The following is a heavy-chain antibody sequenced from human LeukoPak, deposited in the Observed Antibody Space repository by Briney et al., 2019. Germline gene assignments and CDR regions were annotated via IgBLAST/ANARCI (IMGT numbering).Heavy chain of an antibody. CDR3: ARDGGGSYDFDY. D-gene: IGHD1-26*01. CDR2: ISYDGSNK. J-gene: IGHJ4*02. CDR1: GFTFSSYA. V-gene: IGHV3-30*01. Sequence: GRSLRLSCAASGFTFSSYAMHWVRQAPGKGLEWVAVISYDGSNKYYADSVKGRFTISRDNSKNTLYLQMNSLRAEDTAVYYRARDGGGSYDFDYWGQGTLVTVSS.